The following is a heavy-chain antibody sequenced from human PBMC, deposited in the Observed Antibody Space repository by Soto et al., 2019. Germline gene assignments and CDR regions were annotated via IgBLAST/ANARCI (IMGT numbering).Heavy chain of an antibody. CDR2: INPSGGST. CDR3: ARGLPSSGSSSELDY. Sequence: QVQLVQSGAEVKKPGASVKVSCKASGYTFSSYYMHWVRQAPGQGLEWMGIINPSGGSTSYAQKFQGRATLTRDTSTSTVYMELSSLRSEDTAVYSCARGLPSSGSSSELDYWGQGTLVTVSS. CDR1: GYTFSSYY. D-gene: IGHD3-22*01. V-gene: IGHV1-46*03. J-gene: IGHJ4*02.